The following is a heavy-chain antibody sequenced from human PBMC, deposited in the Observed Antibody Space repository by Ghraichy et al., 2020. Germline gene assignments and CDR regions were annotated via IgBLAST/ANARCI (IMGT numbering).Heavy chain of an antibody. CDR3: ASGGMTEGGDYFDY. V-gene: IGHV4-34*01. CDR1: GGSFSGYY. Sequence: SQTLSLTCAVYGGSFSGYYWSWIRQPPGKGLEWIGEINHSGSTNYNPSLKSRVTISVDTSKNQFSLKLSSVTAADTAVYYCASGGMTEGGDYFDYWGQGTLVTVSS. D-gene: IGHD1-14*01. CDR2: INHSGST. J-gene: IGHJ4*02.